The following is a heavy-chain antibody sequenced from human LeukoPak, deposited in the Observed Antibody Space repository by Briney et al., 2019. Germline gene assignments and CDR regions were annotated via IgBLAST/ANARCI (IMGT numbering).Heavy chain of an antibody. J-gene: IGHJ4*02. CDR3: ARDLDILTGSVDY. CDR2: MNPNSGNT. CDR1: GYTFTSYD. Sequence: ASVKVSCKASGYTFTSYDINWVRQATGQGLEWMGWMNPNSGNTGYAQKLQGRVTMTTDTSTSTAYMKLRSLRSDDTAVYYCARDLDILTGSVDYWGQGTLVTVSS. D-gene: IGHD3-9*01. V-gene: IGHV1-8*01.